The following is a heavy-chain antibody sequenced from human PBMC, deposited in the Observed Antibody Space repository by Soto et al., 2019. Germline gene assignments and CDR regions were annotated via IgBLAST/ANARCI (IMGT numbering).Heavy chain of an antibody. J-gene: IGHJ5*01. V-gene: IGHV4-4*07. CDR3: ARESTVAGTDNWFDS. Sequence: SETLSLTCTVSGAFISGYYWSWIRQPAGKGLEWIGRIYTSGSTKYSPSLKSRATMSVDTSKKQFSLKLNSVTAADTDVYYCARESTVAGTDNWFDSWGKGTLVTVSS. CDR2: IYTSGST. D-gene: IGHD6-13*01. CDR1: GAFISGYY.